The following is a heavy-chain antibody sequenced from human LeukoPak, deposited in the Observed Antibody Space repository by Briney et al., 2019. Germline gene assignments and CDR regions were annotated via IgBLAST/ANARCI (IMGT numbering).Heavy chain of an antibody. Sequence: SETLSLTCNVSGGSISSGSFYWGWIRQPPGKGLEWIGSIYYSGSTYYNPSLKSRVTISVDTSKNQFSLKLSSVTAADTAVYYCARSAPNGYYYDSSGYYIDWFDPWGQGTLVTVSS. D-gene: IGHD3-22*01. CDR3: ARSAPNGYYYDSSGYYIDWFDP. CDR2: IYYSGST. CDR1: GGSISSGSFY. J-gene: IGHJ5*02. V-gene: IGHV4-39*07.